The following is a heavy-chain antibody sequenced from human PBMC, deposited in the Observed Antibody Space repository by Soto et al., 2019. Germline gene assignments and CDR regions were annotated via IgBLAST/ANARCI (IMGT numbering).Heavy chain of an antibody. D-gene: IGHD3-22*01. Sequence: QVQLQESGPGLVKPSQTLSLTCTVSGGSISSGGYYWSWIRQHPGKGLEWIGYIYYSGSTYYNPSLKSRVTKSADTSKNQFSLKLSSMTAADTAVYYCASGNYRWYTQFAYWGQGTLVTVSS. CDR3: ASGNYRWYTQFAY. CDR1: GGSISSGGYY. J-gene: IGHJ4*02. CDR2: IYYSGST. V-gene: IGHV4-31*03.